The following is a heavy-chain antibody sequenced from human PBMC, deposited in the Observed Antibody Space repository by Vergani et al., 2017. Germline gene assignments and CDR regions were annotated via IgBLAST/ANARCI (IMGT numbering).Heavy chain of an antibody. CDR2: ISAYNGNT. V-gene: IGHV1-18*04. CDR3: ARDSRVYCSGGSCYWGDY. J-gene: IGHJ4*02. CDR1: GYTFTSYG. Sequence: QVQLVQSGAEVKKPGASVKVSCKASGYTFTSYGISWVRQAPGQGLEWMGWISAYNGNTNYAQKLQGRVTMTTDTSTSTAYMELRSLRSDDTAVYYCARDSRVYCSGGSCYWGDYWGQGTLVTVSS. D-gene: IGHD2-15*01.